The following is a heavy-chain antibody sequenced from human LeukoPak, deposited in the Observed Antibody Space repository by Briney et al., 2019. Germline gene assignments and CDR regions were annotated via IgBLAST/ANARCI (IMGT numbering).Heavy chain of an antibody. Sequence: ASVKVSCKTSGFTFTGYYIHWVRQAPGQGSEWIGWINPDSGDAHYAQKFQGRGTITRDTSISTVYMELNSLTPDDTAVYYCARDLDDSSGDDYWGQGTLVTVSS. CDR3: ARDLDDSSGDDY. V-gene: IGHV1-2*02. CDR1: GFTFTGYY. D-gene: IGHD3-22*01. CDR2: INPDSGDA. J-gene: IGHJ4*02.